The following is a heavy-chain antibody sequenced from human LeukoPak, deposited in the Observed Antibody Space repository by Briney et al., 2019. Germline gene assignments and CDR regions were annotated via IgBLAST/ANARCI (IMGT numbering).Heavy chain of an antibody. J-gene: IGHJ4*02. CDR1: GFTFSSYA. CDR2: TSGSGGST. CDR3: AKVVGVRSLWFGSGGFDY. Sequence: GGSLRLSCAASGFTFSSYAMSWARQAPGKGLGWVSATSGSGGSTYYADSVKGRFTISRDNSKNTLYLQMNSLRAEDTAVYYCAKVVGVRSLWFGSGGFDYWGQGTLVTVSS. D-gene: IGHD3-10*01. V-gene: IGHV3-23*01.